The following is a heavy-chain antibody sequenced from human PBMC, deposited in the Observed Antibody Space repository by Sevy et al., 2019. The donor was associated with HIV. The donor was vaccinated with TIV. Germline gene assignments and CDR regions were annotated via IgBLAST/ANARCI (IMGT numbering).Heavy chain of an antibody. CDR2: IKQDGSEK. CDR3: ASSFLGRAFGGVIVNYFVY. D-gene: IGHD3-16*02. J-gene: IGHJ4*02. Sequence: GGSLRLSCAASGFTFSSYWMSWVRQAPGKGLEWVANIKQDGSEKYYVDSVKGRFTISRDNAKNSLYLQMNSLRAEDTAVYYCASSFLGRAFGGVIVNYFVYWGQGTLVTVSS. V-gene: IGHV3-7*01. CDR1: GFTFSSYW.